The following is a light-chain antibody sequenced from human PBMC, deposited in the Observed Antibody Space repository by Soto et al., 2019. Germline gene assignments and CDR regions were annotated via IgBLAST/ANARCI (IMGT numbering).Light chain of an antibody. CDR2: GND. J-gene: IGLJ2*01. CDR3: AAWDDSLNGVV. Sequence: QSVLTQPPSASGTPGQRVTISCSGSSSNIGGNIVNWYQQLPGTAPKLLIFGNDKRPSWVPDRFSGSKSGTSASLAISGLQSEDEANYYFAAWDDSLNGVVFGGGTKLTV. V-gene: IGLV1-44*01. CDR1: SSNIGGNI.